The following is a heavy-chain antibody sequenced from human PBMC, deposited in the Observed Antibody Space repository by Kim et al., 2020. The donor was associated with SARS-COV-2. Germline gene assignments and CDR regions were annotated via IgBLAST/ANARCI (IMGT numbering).Heavy chain of an antibody. CDR3: AKDKEQWLVQNWFDP. J-gene: IGHJ5*02. D-gene: IGHD6-19*01. V-gene: IGHV3-9*01. CDR1: GFTFDDYA. CDR2: ISWNSGSI. Sequence: GGSLRLSCAASGFTFDDYAMHWVRQAPGKGLEWVSGISWNSGSIGYADSVKGRFTISRDNAKNSLYLQMNSLRAEDTALYYCAKDKEQWLVQNWFDPWGQGTLVTVSS.